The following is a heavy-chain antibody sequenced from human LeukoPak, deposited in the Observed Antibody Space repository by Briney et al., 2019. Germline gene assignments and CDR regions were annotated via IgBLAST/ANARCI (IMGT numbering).Heavy chain of an antibody. V-gene: IGHV3-33*01. Sequence: GRSLRLSCAASGFNFRSYGMHWVRQAPGKRLEWVAIIWYDGSNKYHADSVKGRFTISRDNSKNTLFLQMDSLRAEDTAVYYCARSHPGTTVDGYWGQGTLVTVSS. CDR1: GFNFRSYG. CDR2: IWYDGSNK. J-gene: IGHJ4*02. D-gene: IGHD6-19*01. CDR3: ARSHPGTTVDGY.